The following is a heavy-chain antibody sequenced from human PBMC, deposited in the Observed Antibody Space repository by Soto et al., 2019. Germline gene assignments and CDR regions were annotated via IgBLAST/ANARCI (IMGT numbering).Heavy chain of an antibody. Sequence: GGSLRLSCAASGFTFTAYTMYWVRQPPGKGLEWVASISRTRDYIYYADSVKGRFTISRDNADNSLYLQMNSLRAEDTAVYYCVRPFTVGGSTLGYWGQGALVTVSS. V-gene: IGHV3-21*01. CDR2: ISRTRDYI. J-gene: IGHJ4*02. D-gene: IGHD1-26*01. CDR3: VRPFTVGGSTLGY. CDR1: GFTFTAYT.